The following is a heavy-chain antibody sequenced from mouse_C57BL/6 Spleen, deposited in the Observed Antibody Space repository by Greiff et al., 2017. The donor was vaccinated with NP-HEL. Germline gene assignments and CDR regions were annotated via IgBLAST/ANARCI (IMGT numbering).Heavy chain of an antibody. CDR3: ARNYYSNYGAMDY. Sequence: QVTLKVSGPELVKPGASVKISCKASGYAFSSSWMNWVKQRPGKGLEWIGRIYPGDGDTNYNGKFKGKATLTADKSSSTAYMQLSSLTSEDSAVYFCARNYYSNYGAMDYWGQGTSVTVSS. CDR2: IYPGDGDT. CDR1: GYAFSSSW. D-gene: IGHD2-5*01. V-gene: IGHV1-82*01. J-gene: IGHJ4*01.